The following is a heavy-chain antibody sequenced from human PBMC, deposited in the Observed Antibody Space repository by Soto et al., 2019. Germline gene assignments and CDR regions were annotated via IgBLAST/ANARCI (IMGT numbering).Heavy chain of an antibody. Sequence: SETLSLTCSVSGDSISTVDYFWAWIRQPPGQALEYIGYIYKSTTTYYNPSFESRVTISLDTSKSQFSLTVTSVTAADTAVYFCARGRYCLTGRCFPNWFDSWGQGTLVTVSS. CDR3: ARGRYCLTGRCFPNWFDS. CDR2: IYKSTTT. D-gene: IGHD2-15*01. J-gene: IGHJ5*01. V-gene: IGHV4-30-4*01. CDR1: GDSISTVDYF.